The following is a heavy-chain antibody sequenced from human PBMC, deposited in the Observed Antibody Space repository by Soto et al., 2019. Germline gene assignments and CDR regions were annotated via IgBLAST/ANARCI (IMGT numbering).Heavy chain of an antibody. CDR3: ARRYGSCFYY. D-gene: IGHD5-18*01. CDR1: GGSIRSYY. CDR2: IYYSGST. V-gene: IGHV4-59*08. Sequence: QVQLQESGPGLVKPSETLSLTCTDYGGSIRSYYWSWIRQPQGKGLEWIGYIYYSGSTNYNPSLKRRVTISDDTSNTQFSLKLSSVSAADTAVYYRARRYGSCFYYWGKGPLVTVSS. J-gene: IGHJ4*02.